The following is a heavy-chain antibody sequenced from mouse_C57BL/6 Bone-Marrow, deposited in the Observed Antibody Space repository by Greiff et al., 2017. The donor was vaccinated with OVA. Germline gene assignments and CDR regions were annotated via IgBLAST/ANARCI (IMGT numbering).Heavy chain of an antibody. V-gene: IGHV1-69*01. CDR3: AREGYGSAWFAY. J-gene: IGHJ3*01. Sequence: VQLQQPGAELVMPGASVKLSCKASGYTFTSYWMHWVKQRPGQGLEWIGEIDPSDSYTNYNQKFKGKSTLTVDKSSSTAYMQLSSLTSEDSAVYYCAREGYGSAWFAYWGQGTLVTVSA. CDR1: GYTFTSYW. D-gene: IGHD2-2*01. CDR2: IDPSDSYT.